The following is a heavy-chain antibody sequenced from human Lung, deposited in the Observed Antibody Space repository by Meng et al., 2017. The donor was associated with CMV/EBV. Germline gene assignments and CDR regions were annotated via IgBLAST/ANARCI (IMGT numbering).Heavy chain of an antibody. CDR3: LRRSGGSV. Sequence: QVQLRESGPARVKPSETLALTCAVSGDSITNHNWWAWVRQPPGKGLEWIGEIPHRGSSAYNPSLKSRVSMSIDKSKNQFSLKLTSVTAADTAVYHCLRRSGGSVWGQGTLVTVSS. J-gene: IGHJ1*01. CDR2: IPHRGSS. D-gene: IGHD3-10*01. V-gene: IGHV4-4*02. CDR1: GDSITNHNW.